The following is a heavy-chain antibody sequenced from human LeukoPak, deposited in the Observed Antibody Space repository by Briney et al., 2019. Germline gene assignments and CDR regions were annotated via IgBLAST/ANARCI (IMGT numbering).Heavy chain of an antibody. Sequence: GASVKVSCKASGYTFPSYYMHWVRQAPGQGLESMGIINPSGGSTSYAQKFQGRFTMTRDTSTSTVYMELSSLRSEDTAVYYCARSGCGDSSSCPLRYWGQGTLVTVSS. J-gene: IGHJ4*02. CDR2: INPSGGST. CDR1: GYTFPSYY. CDR3: ARSGCGDSSSCPLRY. D-gene: IGHD6-13*01. V-gene: IGHV1-46*01.